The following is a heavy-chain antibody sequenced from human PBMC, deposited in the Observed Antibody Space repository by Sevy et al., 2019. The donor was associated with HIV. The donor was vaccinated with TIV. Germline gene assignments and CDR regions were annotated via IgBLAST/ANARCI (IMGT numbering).Heavy chain of an antibody. D-gene: IGHD6-6*01. CDR3: ARDGEMYSSSYGFIGY. J-gene: IGHJ4*02. CDR1: GFTFSSYS. CDR2: ISSSSSTI. Sequence: GGSLRLSCAASGFTFSSYSMNWVRQAPGKGLEWVSYISSSSSTIYYADSVKGRFTISRDNAKNSLLLQMNSLRDEDTAVYYCARDGEMYSSSYGFIGYWGQGTLVTVSS. V-gene: IGHV3-48*02.